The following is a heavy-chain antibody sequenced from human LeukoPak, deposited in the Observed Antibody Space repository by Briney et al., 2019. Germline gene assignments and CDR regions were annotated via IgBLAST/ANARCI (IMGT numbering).Heavy chain of an antibody. D-gene: IGHD3-10*01. V-gene: IGHV4-34*01. CDR1: GGSFSGYY. CDR3: ARGRGVRGSSYY. Sequence: SETLSLTCAVYGGSFSGYYWSWIRQPPGEGLEWIGEINHSGSTNYNPSLKSRVTISVDTSKNQFSLKLSSVTAADTAVYYCARGRGVRGSSYYWGQGTLVTVSS. CDR2: INHSGST. J-gene: IGHJ4*02.